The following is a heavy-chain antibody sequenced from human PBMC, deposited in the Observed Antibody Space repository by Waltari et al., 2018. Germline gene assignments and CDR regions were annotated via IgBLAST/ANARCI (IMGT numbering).Heavy chain of an antibody. CDR2: IYHSGST. CDR3: ARDYYDSSGYYYGY. J-gene: IGHJ4*02. CDR1: GSSISSGYY. D-gene: IGHD3-22*01. V-gene: IGHV4-38-2*02. Sequence: QVQLQESGPGLVKPSETLSLTCTVSGSSISSGYYWGWIRQPPGKGLEWIGSIYHSGSTYYNPSLKSRVTISVDTSKNQFSLKLSSVTAADTAVYYCARDYYDSSGYYYGYWGQGTLVTVSS.